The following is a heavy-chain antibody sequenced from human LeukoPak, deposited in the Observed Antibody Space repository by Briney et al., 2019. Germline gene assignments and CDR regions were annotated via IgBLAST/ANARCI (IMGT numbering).Heavy chain of an antibody. V-gene: IGHV3-53*01. D-gene: IGHD4-17*01. CDR2: LYRGGDT. Sequence: PGGSLRLSCAASGFTVSSNYMSWVRQAPGKGLAWVSVLYRGGDTFYADSVKGRFTISRDNSKNTLYLQMNSLRVEDTAVYYCVRDANYVDYAFGVYGMDVWGQGTTVTVSS. CDR3: VRDANYVDYAFGVYGMDV. J-gene: IGHJ6*02. CDR1: GFTVSSNY.